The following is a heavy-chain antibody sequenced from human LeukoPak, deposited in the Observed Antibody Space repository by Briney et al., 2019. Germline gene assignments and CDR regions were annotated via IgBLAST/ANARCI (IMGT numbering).Heavy chain of an antibody. CDR3: ARSYGYGTNFDY. Sequence: SSETLSLTCTVSGGSISSYYWSWIRQHPGKGLEWIGYIYYRGSTYYNPSLKSRVTISVDTSKNQFSLKLSSVTAADTAVYYCARSYGYGTNFDYWGQGTLVTVSS. CDR2: IYYRGST. D-gene: IGHD5-18*01. CDR1: GGSISSYY. V-gene: IGHV4-59*06. J-gene: IGHJ4*02.